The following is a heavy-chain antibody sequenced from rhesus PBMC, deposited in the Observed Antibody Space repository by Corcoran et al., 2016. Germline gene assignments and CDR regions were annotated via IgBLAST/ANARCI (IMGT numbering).Heavy chain of an antibody. Sequence: QVQLVQSGAEVKKPGTSVKLSCKASGYTFTSYYINWVSQAPGQVLEWMGWINPSNGNTGYAQKFQGSGTMTRDTSTRTAYMELNSLRAEDTAVYYCARDLWRLGGFFDYWGQGVLVSVSS. CDR2: INPSNGNT. CDR3: ARDLWRLGGFFDY. D-gene: IGHD6-31*01. CDR1: GYTFTSYY. V-gene: IGHV1S9*01. J-gene: IGHJ4*01.